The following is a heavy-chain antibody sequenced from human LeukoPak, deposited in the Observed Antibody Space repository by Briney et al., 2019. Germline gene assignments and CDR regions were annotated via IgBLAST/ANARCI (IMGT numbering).Heavy chain of an antibody. Sequence: GGSLRLSCAASGFSFKGYYFSWIRQAPGKGLEWVSFINVNGAAMYYADSVKGRFTISRDNAKNSIYLEMNSLRAEDTAVYYCARGPRILAAGSYYFDYRGQGSLVTVSS. CDR1: GFSFKGYY. CDR2: INVNGAAM. J-gene: IGHJ4*02. CDR3: ARGPRILAAGSYYFDY. V-gene: IGHV3-11*01. D-gene: IGHD6-13*01.